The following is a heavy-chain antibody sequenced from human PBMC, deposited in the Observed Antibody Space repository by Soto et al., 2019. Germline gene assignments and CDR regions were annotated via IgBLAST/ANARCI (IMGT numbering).Heavy chain of an antibody. J-gene: IGHJ3*02. CDR1: GVTFSSYT. Sequence: PAGCLRLSRESSGVTFSSYTMTWVRQAPGERLEWVSSIVGSGDNTYYADSVKGRFTISRDNSKSTLYLQMNSLRAEDTAVYYCAKYYYGSGSIRAFDIWGQGTMVT. V-gene: IGHV3-23*01. CDR3: AKYYYGSGSIRAFDI. D-gene: IGHD3-10*01. CDR2: IVGSGDNT.